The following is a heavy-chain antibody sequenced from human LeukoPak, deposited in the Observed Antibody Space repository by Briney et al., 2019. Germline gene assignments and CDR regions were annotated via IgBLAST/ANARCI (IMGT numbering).Heavy chain of an antibody. J-gene: IGHJ4*02. V-gene: IGHV3-30*02. CDR2: IRYDGSNK. CDR3: ARAGFTFSDYFGSFFDY. Sequence: GGSLRLSCAASGFTFSTYGLHWVRQAPGKGLEWVAFIRYDGSNKYYADSVKGRFTISRDNAKNSLYLQMNSLRAEDTAVYYCARAGFTFSDYFGSFFDYWGQGTLVTVSS. CDR1: GFTFSTYG. D-gene: IGHD3-10*01.